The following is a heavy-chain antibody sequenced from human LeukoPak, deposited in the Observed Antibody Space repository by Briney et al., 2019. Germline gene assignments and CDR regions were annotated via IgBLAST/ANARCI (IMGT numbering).Heavy chain of an antibody. D-gene: IGHD3-3*01. Sequence: KPSETLSLTCTVSGGSISSYYWSWIRQPPGKGLEWIGEINHSGSTNYNPSLKSRVTISVDTSKNQFSLKLSSVTAADTAVYYCASLRFLHSFDYWGQGTLVTVSS. CDR3: ASLRFLHSFDY. CDR2: INHSGST. CDR1: GGSISSYY. V-gene: IGHV4-34*01. J-gene: IGHJ4*02.